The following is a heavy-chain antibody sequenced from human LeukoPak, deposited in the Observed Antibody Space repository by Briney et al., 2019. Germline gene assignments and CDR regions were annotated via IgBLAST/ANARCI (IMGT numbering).Heavy chain of an antibody. CDR3: ARDHHYYDSNGYFGY. CDR2: ISVNNGNT. V-gene: IGHV1-18*01. CDR1: GYTFANYG. D-gene: IGHD3-22*01. Sequence: ASVKVSGKASGYTFANYGISWVRQAPGQGLEWMAWISVNNGNTKYAQKFQGRVTVTTDTSTSTAYMELRSLTSGDTAVYYCARDHHYYDSNGYFGYWGQGTLVTVSS. J-gene: IGHJ4*02.